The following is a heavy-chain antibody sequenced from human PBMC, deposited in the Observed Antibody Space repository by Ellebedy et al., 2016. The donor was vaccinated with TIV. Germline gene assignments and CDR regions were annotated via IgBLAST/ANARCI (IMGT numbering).Heavy chain of an antibody. Sequence: PGGSLILSCAASGFTFSGYYMSWFRQAPGKGPEWVSYISYTGDLMYYADSVKGRFTTSRDNAGNSLYLQMNSLTAEDTAVNYCARLGVIAAAGASDSWGQGTLVIVSS. CDR2: ISYTGDLM. D-gene: IGHD6-13*01. J-gene: IGHJ4*02. V-gene: IGHV3-11*01. CDR3: ARLGVIAAAGASDS. CDR1: GFTFSGYY.